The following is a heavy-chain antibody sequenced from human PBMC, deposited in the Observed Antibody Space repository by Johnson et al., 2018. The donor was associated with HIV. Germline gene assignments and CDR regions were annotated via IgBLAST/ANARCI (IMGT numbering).Heavy chain of an antibody. Sequence: EKLVESGGGLVQPGGSLRLSCAASGFTVSTYAMSWVRQAPGKGLEWVSGNSGGGGSTYSADSVKGRFTITGDNSMNTLYLQMNSLRAEDTAVYYCARNTKNFWSEGALDIWGQGTVVTVSS. CDR1: GFTVSTYA. D-gene: IGHD3-3*01. CDR3: ARNTKNFWSEGALDI. CDR2: NSGGGGST. V-gene: IGHV3-23*04. J-gene: IGHJ3*02.